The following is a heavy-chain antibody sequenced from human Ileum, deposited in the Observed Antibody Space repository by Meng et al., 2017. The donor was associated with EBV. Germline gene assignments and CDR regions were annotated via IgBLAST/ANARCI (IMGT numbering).Heavy chain of an antibody. CDR2: ISYDGSNT. CDR1: GFTFSSYG. Sequence: QVELVGCGGGVAQPGRSLRLSCAASGFTFSSYGMHWVRQAPGKGLEWVALISYDGSNTYYADSVKGRFTISRDNSKNTLYLQMNSLRAEDTAVYYCAKGGYYGSGSFDYWGQGTLVTVSS. J-gene: IGHJ4*02. CDR3: AKGGYYGSGSFDY. V-gene: IGHV3-30*18. D-gene: IGHD3-10*01.